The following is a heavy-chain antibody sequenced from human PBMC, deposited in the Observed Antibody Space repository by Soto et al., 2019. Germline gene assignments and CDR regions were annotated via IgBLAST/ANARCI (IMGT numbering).Heavy chain of an antibody. CDR3: ATVHTTSRCFDY. V-gene: IGHV3-23*01. J-gene: IGHJ4*02. D-gene: IGHD2-2*01. Sequence: SLSLSCAASGFPFNIYAMTWSRQAPRKRLEWVSTSGATGRTTYYSDSVKSRCTVSRDTSKNTLALQMSNLRAEDTAVYYCATVHTTSRCFDYWGQGTLVTVSS. CDR1: GFPFNIYA. CDR2: SGATGRTT.